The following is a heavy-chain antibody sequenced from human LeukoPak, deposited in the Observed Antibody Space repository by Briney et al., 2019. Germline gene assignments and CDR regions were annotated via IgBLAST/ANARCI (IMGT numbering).Heavy chain of an antibody. CDR3: AKNRADQNYADAFEI. CDR1: GFTFSKCD. D-gene: IGHD5-24*01. J-gene: IGHJ3*02. V-gene: IGHV3-30*02. CDR2: IRYDTSEK. Sequence: GGSLRLSCAASGFTFSKCDMHCVRQAPGKCLEWVAFIRYDTSEKQYLDSVKGQFTISRANSRNILYLQMNSLTTEDTAVYYWAKNRADQNYADAFEIWGQGTMVRVYS.